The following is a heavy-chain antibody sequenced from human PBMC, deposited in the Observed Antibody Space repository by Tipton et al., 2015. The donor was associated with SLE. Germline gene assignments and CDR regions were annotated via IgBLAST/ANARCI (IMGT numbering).Heavy chain of an antibody. D-gene: IGHD3-10*01. CDR3: ARQVVTMVRGARGAFDI. CDR1: GGSISSYY. V-gene: IGHV4-4*08. CDR2: IYTSGST. Sequence: TLSLTCTVSGGSISSYYWSWIRQPPGKGLEWIGYIYTSGSTNYNPSLKSLVTLSVDTSKNQFSLKLSSVTAADTAVYYCARQVVTMVRGARGAFDIWGQGTMVTVSS. J-gene: IGHJ3*02.